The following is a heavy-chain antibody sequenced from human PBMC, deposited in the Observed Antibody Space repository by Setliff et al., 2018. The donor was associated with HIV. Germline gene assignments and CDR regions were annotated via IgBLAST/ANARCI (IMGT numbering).Heavy chain of an antibody. Sequence: AGGSLRLSCAASGFTLSDHWMHWVRQVPGKGLVWVSRINSDGSSTSYADSVKGRFTMSRDSAKNTLYLQMNSLRAEDTAMYYCARVRAGCVGCARGVYYFDSWGQGTLVTVSS. CDR2: INSDGSST. V-gene: IGHV3-74*01. CDR1: GFTLSDHW. J-gene: IGHJ4*02. D-gene: IGHD2-15*01. CDR3: ARVRAGCVGCARGVYYFDS.